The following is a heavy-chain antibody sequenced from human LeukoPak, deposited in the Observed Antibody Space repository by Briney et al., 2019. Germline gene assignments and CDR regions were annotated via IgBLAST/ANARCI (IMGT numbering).Heavy chain of an antibody. CDR2: IYYSGST. Sequence: PSETLSLTCTVSGGSISSSSYYWGWIRQPPGKGLEWIGSIYYSGSTYYNPSLKSRVTISVDTSKNQFSLKLSSVTAADTAVYYCARSPRFGAAAYWGQGTLVTVSS. J-gene: IGHJ4*02. D-gene: IGHD6-13*01. V-gene: IGHV4-39*07. CDR1: GGSISSSSYY. CDR3: ARSPRFGAAAY.